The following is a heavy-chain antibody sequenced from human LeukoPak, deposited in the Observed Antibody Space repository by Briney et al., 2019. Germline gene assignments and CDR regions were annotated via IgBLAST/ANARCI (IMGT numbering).Heavy chain of an antibody. CDR3: ARDRRTYYYGSGSYFDY. Sequence: GASVKVSCNASGYTFTSYGISWVRQAPGQGLEWMGWISAYNGNTNYAQKLQGRVTMTTDTSTSTAYMELRSLGSDDTAVYYCARDRRTYYYGSGSYFDYWGQGTLVTVSS. CDR2: ISAYNGNT. J-gene: IGHJ4*02. V-gene: IGHV1-18*01. CDR1: GYTFTSYG. D-gene: IGHD3-10*01.